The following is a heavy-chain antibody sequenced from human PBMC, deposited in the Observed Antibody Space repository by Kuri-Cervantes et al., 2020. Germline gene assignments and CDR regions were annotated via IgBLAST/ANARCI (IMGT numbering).Heavy chain of an antibody. CDR1: GFTFSNAW. Sequence: GSLRLSCAASGFTFSNAWMSWVRQAPGKGLEWIGSIYHSGSTYYNPSLKSRVTISVDTSKNQFSLKLSSVTAADTAVYYCARDPYVSGNDYWGQGTLVTVSS. D-gene: IGHD3-10*01. V-gene: IGHV4-38-2*02. CDR3: ARDPYVSGNDY. J-gene: IGHJ4*02. CDR2: IYHSGST.